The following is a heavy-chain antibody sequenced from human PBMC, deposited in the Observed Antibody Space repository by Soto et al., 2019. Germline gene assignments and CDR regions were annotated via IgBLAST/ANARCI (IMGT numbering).Heavy chain of an antibody. CDR1: GGSFSDYY. D-gene: IGHD5-12*01. CDR2: INHSGST. Sequence: SETLSLTCAVYGGSFSDYYWPWIRQPPEKGLEWIGEINHSGSTNQNPSLKSRVSISADTSKNQFSLKLRSVTAADTAVYYCARDHSLGTIGYYYGMEVWGQGTTVTVSS. J-gene: IGHJ6*01. CDR3: ARDHSLGTIGYYYGMEV. V-gene: IGHV4-34*01.